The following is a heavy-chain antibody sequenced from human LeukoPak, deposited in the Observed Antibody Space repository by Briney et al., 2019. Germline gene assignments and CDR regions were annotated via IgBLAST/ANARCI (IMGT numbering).Heavy chain of an antibody. CDR3: ARAPRLRFFEWTPDFDY. D-gene: IGHD3-3*01. CDR1: GYTFTSYG. CDR2: ISADNGDT. V-gene: IGHV1-18*01. J-gene: IGHJ4*02. Sequence: GASVKVSCKASGYTFTSYGISWVRQAPGQGLEWMGWISADNGDTNYAQKVQGRVTMTTDTSTSTASMELRSLRSDDTAVYYCARAPRLRFFEWTPDFDYWGQGTLVTVSS.